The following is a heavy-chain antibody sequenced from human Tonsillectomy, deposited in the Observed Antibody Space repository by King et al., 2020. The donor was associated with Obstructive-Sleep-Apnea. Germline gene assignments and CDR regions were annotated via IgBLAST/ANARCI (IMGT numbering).Heavy chain of an antibody. Sequence: VQLQESGPGLVEPSQALSRTCFVSGGSISSGGYYWGGIRQPPGKRVGGIGYIYYSGSTYYNPSLKSRFPISVDTSKNQFSLKLSSVTAADTAVYYCAGGGGGSGNYWGQGTLVTVSS. J-gene: IGHJ4*02. V-gene: IGHV4-31*03. CDR2: IYYSGST. CDR3: AGGGGGSGNY. CDR1: GGSISSGGYY. D-gene: IGHD3-10*01.